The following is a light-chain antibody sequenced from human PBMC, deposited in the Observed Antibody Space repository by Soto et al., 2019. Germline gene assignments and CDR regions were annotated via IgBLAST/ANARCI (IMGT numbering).Light chain of an antibody. J-gene: IGKJ1*01. CDR3: QQRSNWPWT. V-gene: IGKV3D-20*02. CDR1: QSVSSSY. Sequence: EIVLTQSPGTLSLSPGERATLSCRASQSVSSSYLAWYQQKPGQAPRLLIYGASSRATGIPDRFSGSGSGTDFTLTIGSLAPEDFAVYYCQQRSNWPWTFGQGTKVDIK. CDR2: GAS.